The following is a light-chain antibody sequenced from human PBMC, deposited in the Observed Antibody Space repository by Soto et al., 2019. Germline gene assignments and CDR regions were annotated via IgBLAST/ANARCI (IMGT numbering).Light chain of an antibody. CDR1: SSDVGGYNS. CDR2: EVN. CDR3: NSHAGSNNLWV. J-gene: IGLJ3*02. Sequence: QAVLTQPPSASGSPGQSVTISCTGTSSDVGGYNSVSWYQQHPGKAPKLMIYEVNKRPSGVPDRFSGSKSGNTASLTVSGLQAEDEADYYCNSHAGSNNLWVFGGGTKVTVL. V-gene: IGLV2-8*01.